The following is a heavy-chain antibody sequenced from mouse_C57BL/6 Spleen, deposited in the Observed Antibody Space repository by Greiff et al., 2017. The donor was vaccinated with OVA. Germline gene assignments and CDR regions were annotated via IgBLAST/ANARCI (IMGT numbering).Heavy chain of an antibody. V-gene: IGHV1-55*01. Sequence: QVQLQQSGAELVKPGASVQMSCKASGYPFTSYWITWVKQRPGQGLEWIGDIYPGSGSTNYNEKFKSKATLTVDTSSSTAYMQLSSLTSEDSAVYYCARAMVTTSPYYAMDYWGQGTSVTVSS. D-gene: IGHD2-3*01. J-gene: IGHJ4*01. CDR2: IYPGSGST. CDR3: ARAMVTTSPYYAMDY. CDR1: GYPFTSYW.